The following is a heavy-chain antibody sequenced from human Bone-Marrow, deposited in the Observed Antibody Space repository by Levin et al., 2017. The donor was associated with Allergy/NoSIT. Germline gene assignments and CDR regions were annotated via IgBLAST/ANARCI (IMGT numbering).Heavy chain of an antibody. Sequence: GESLKISCKTSGYKFTDYYIHWVRQVPGQGLEWLGRINPNSGATKFAHNFQDWVTMTRDTSIDTVYLDLNRLTSDATAVYYCTRGRDGFNRFDYWGRGTLVTVSS. CDR3: TRGRDGFNRFDY. V-gene: IGHV1-2*04. J-gene: IGHJ2*01. CDR2: INPNSGAT. CDR1: GYKFTDYY. D-gene: IGHD5-24*01.